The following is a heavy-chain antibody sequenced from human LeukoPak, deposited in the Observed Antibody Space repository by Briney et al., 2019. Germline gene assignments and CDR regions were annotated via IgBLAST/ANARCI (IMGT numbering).Heavy chain of an antibody. V-gene: IGHV1-18*04. Sequence: GASVKVSCKASGYTFTGYYMHWVRQAPGQGLEWMGWISAYNGNTNYAQKLQGRVTMTTDTSTSTAYMELRSLRSDDTAVYYCARVFAGEDYWGQGTLVTVSS. CDR2: ISAYNGNT. CDR1: GYTFTGYY. D-gene: IGHD3-16*01. J-gene: IGHJ4*02. CDR3: ARVFAGEDY.